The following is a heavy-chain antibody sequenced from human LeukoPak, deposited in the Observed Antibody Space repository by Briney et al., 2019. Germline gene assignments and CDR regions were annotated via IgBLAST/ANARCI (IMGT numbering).Heavy chain of an antibody. Sequence: GGSLRLSCAASGLTVSHNYVSWVRQAPGKGLEWVSAIHTSGDTCYADSVKGRFTISRDTSKNTLYLQINSLRVEDTAVYYCIVFGDSNHWGQGILVTVSS. CDR3: IVFGDSNH. V-gene: IGHV3-53*01. CDR1: GLTVSHNY. D-gene: IGHD4-17*01. J-gene: IGHJ5*02. CDR2: IHTSGDT.